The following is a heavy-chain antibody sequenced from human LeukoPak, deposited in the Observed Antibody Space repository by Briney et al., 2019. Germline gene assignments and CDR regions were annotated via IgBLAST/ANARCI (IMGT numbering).Heavy chain of an antibody. CDR2: INWNSFTV. D-gene: IGHD5-12*01. V-gene: IGHV3-9*01. J-gene: IGHJ4*02. CDR3: VKDKSGYGDYFDY. CDR1: GLTLAVSA. Sequence: GGSLRLSCAASGLTLAVSAMEWVRQVPGKGLEWVSSINWNSFTVGYADSVKDRFTISGDNAKNSLYLQRSMMTAEDTALYYCVKDKSGYGDYFDYWGQGSLVTVSS.